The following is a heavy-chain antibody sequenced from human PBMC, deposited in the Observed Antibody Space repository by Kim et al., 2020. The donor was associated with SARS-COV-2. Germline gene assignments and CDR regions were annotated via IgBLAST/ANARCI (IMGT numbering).Heavy chain of an antibody. CDR3: ASTIYSSSWYRYYFDY. J-gene: IGHJ4*02. CDR2: ISSSSSTI. CDR1: GFTFSSYS. V-gene: IGHV3-48*02. Sequence: GGSLRLSCAASGFTFSSYSMNWVRQAPGKGLEWVSYISSSSSTIYYADSVKGRFTISRDNAKNSLYLQMNSLRDEDTAVYYCASTIYSSSWYRYYFDYWGQGTLVTVSS. D-gene: IGHD6-13*01.